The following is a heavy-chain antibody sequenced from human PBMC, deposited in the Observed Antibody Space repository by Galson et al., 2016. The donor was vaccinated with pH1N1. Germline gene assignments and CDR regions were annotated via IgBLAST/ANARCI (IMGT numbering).Heavy chain of an antibody. D-gene: IGHD4-11*01. V-gene: IGHV5-51*01. CDR3: ARRGGSDYSTLSWNWLDP. J-gene: IGHJ5*02. CDR1: GYTFTAYW. Sequence: QSGAEVKKPGESLKISCKGSGYTFTAYWIGWVRQMPGKGLEWMGIIYPGDSDTRYSPSFQGQVTMSADKSISTAYLQWSRLKASDTAIYYCARRGGSDYSTLSWNWLDPWGQGTQVTFSS. CDR2: IYPGDSDT.